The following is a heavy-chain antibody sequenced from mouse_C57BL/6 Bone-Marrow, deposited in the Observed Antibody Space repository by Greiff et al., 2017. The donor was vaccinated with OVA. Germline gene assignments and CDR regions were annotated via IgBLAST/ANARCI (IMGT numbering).Heavy chain of an antibody. CDR1: GYTFTDYE. D-gene: IGHD3-3*01. Sequence: VQLQQSGAELVRPGASVTLSCKASGYTFTDYEMHWVKQTPVHGLEWIGAIDPETGGTAYNQKFKGKAILTADKSSSTAYMELRSLTSEDSAVYYCTRRLEQGGYFDYWGQGTTLTVSS. J-gene: IGHJ2*01. CDR3: TRRLEQGGYFDY. CDR2: IDPETGGT. V-gene: IGHV1-15*01.